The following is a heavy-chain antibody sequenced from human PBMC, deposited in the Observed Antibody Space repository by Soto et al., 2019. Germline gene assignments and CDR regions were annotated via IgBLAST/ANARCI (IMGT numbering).Heavy chain of an antibody. J-gene: IGHJ6*02. Sequence: KTSETLSLTCAVYGGSFSGYYWSWIRQPPGKGLEWIGEINHSGSTNYNPSLKSRVTISVDTSKNQFSPKLSSVTAADTAVYYCARAPIQLWYPYYYYGMDVWGQGTTVTVSS. CDR1: GGSFSGYY. CDR3: ARAPIQLWYPYYYYGMDV. CDR2: INHSGST. D-gene: IGHD5-18*01. V-gene: IGHV4-34*01.